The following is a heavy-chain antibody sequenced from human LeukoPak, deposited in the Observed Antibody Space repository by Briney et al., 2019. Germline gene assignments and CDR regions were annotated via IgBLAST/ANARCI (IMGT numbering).Heavy chain of an antibody. CDR1: GFTFSNYA. D-gene: IGHD4-17*01. CDR2: ISGSGGST. J-gene: IGHJ4*02. V-gene: IGHV3-23*01. CDR3: ARGLNRYFTTVTPLGDY. Sequence: GGSLRLSCAASGFTFSNYAMSWVRQAPGKGLEWVSAISGSGGSTYYADSVEGRFTISRDNSNNTLYLQMNSLRVEDTAVYYCARGLNRYFTTVTPLGDYWGQGTPVTVSS.